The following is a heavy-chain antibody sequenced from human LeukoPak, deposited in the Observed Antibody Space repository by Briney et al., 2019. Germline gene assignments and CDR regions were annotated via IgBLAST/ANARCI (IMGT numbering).Heavy chain of an antibody. J-gene: IGHJ4*02. Sequence: GGSLRLSCAASGFTFSSYAMHWVRQAPGKGLEWVAVISYDGSNKYYADSVKGRFTISRDNSKNTLYLQMSSLRAEDTAVYYCSRSSGYSQYFDYWGQGTLVTVSS. CDR3: SRSSGYSQYFDY. V-gene: IGHV3-30*04. CDR2: ISYDGSNK. D-gene: IGHD3-22*01. CDR1: GFTFSSYA.